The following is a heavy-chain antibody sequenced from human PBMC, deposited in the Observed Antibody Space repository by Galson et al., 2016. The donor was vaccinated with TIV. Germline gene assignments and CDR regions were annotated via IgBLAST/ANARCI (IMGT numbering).Heavy chain of an antibody. CDR2: ISAYNGDI. CDR1: GYSFLSYG. J-gene: IGHJ6*02. Sequence: SVKVSRQASGYSFLSYGMTWVRQAPGRGLEWLGWISAYNGDIKSARKFQGRVTMTTDTSTNTAYMELRSLGSDDTAVYYCATELYCSSISCYYYYGLDVWGHGTTVTVSS. CDR3: ATELYCSSISCYYYYGLDV. D-gene: IGHD2-2*01. V-gene: IGHV1-18*04.